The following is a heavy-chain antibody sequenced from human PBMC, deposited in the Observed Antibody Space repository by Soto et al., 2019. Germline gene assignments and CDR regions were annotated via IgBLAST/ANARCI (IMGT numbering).Heavy chain of an antibody. D-gene: IGHD2-15*01. CDR2: IRSKPNTDAT. V-gene: IGHV3-73*01. CDR1: GFTFSDSA. J-gene: IGHJ6*03. CDR3: TRHVDCSGGSCYSGYYYYMDV. Sequence: EVQLVESGGGLVQPGGSLKLSCAASGFTFSDSAMHWVRQASGKGLEWVGRIRSKPNTDATAYAASVKGRFTISRDDSKNTAYLQMNSLKTEDKAVYYCTRHVDCSGGSCYSGYYYYMDVWGKGTTVTVSS.